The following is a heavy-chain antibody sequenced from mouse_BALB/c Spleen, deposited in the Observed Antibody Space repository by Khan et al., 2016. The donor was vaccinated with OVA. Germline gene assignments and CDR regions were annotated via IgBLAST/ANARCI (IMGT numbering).Heavy chain of an antibody. D-gene: IGHD3-2*02. CDR3: ARSGYGFGAY. CDR2: INPGSGGT. Sequence: QVQLQQSGAELVRPGTSLKVSCKASGYAFTNYLIEWVKQRPGQGLEWIGVINPGSGGTNYNEKFKAKATLTADKSSSTAYMQLSSLTSDDSAGYCCARSGYGFGAYCGQGTLVTVCA. V-gene: IGHV1-54*01. J-gene: IGHJ3*01. CDR1: GYAFTNYL.